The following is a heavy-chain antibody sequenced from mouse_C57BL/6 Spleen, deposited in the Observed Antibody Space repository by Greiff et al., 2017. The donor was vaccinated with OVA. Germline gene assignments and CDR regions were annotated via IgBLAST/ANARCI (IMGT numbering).Heavy chain of an antibody. CDR3: ARWGWGGYDVDWYFDV. CDR1: GYTFTSYW. V-gene: IGHV1-61*01. Sequence: QVQLQQPGAELVRPGSSVKLSCKASGYTFTSYWMDWVKQRPGHGLEWIGNIYPSDSETHYNQKFKDKATLTVDKSSSTAYMQLSSLTSEDSAVYYCARWGWGGYDVDWYFDVWGTGTTVTVSS. CDR2: IYPSDSET. J-gene: IGHJ1*03. D-gene: IGHD2-2*01.